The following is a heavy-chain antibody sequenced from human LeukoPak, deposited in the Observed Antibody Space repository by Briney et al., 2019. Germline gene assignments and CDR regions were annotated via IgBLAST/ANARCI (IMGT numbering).Heavy chain of an antibody. Sequence: SETLSLTCTVSGGSISSGANYWSWIRQHPEKGLECIGYIYYSGSTYYNPSLKSRVTISVDTSQNQFSLRLRSVTAADTAVDYCARVSGDNNYFDYWGQGTLVTISS. J-gene: IGHJ4*02. CDR2: IYYSGST. D-gene: IGHD4-17*01. V-gene: IGHV4-31*03. CDR3: ARVSGDNNYFDY. CDR1: GGSISSGANY.